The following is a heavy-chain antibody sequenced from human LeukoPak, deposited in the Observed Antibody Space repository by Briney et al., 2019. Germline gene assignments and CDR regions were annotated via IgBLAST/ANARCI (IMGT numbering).Heavy chain of an antibody. CDR2: ISSNGGSI. CDR3: VKDREQWLVRHYFDY. D-gene: IGHD6-19*01. V-gene: IGHV3-64D*06. Sequence: GGSLRLSCSASGFTFSSYAMHWVRQAPGKGLEYVSAISSNGGSIYYADSVKGRFTISRDNSKNTLYLQMSSLRAEDTAVYYCVKDREQWLVRHYFDYWGQGTLVTVSS. CDR1: GFTFSSYA. J-gene: IGHJ4*02.